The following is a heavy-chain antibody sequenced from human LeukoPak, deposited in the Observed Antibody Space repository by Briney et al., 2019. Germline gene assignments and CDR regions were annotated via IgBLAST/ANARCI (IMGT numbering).Heavy chain of an antibody. Sequence: SVKVSCKASGGTFSSYAISWVRQAPGQGLEWMGGIIPIFGTANYAQKFQGRVTITTDESMSTAYMELSSLRSEDTAVYYCERALVHYDSSGYDWFDPWGQGTLVTVSS. CDR2: IIPIFGTA. CDR1: GGTFSSYA. V-gene: IGHV1-69*05. J-gene: IGHJ5*02. CDR3: ERALVHYDSSGYDWFDP. D-gene: IGHD3-22*01.